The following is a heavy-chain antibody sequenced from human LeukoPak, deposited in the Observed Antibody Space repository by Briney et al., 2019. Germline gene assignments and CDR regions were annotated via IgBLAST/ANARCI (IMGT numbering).Heavy chain of an antibody. CDR1: GGTFSSYA. D-gene: IGHD3-16*01. Sequence: SVKVSRKASGGTFSSYAISWVRQAPGQGLEWMGVIIPIFGTANYAQKFQGRVTITADESTSTAYMELSSLRSEDTAVYYCARVLGQDYYYGMDVWGQGTTVTVSS. CDR2: IIPIFGTA. V-gene: IGHV1-69*13. J-gene: IGHJ6*02. CDR3: ARVLGQDYYYGMDV.